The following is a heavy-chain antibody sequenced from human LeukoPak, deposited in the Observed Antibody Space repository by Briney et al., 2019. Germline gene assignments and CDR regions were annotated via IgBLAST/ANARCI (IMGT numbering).Heavy chain of an antibody. D-gene: IGHD1-14*01. Sequence: SETLSLTGTVSAGSISGYYWSWIRQPPGKGLERIAYIYYSGSTNYNPSLKSRVTISVDTSKNQFSLKLSSVTAADTAVYYCSRQPGGTAAFDIWGQRTMVTVSS. V-gene: IGHV4-59*08. J-gene: IGHJ3*02. CDR1: AGSISGYY. CDR2: IYYSGST. CDR3: SRQPGGTAAFDI.